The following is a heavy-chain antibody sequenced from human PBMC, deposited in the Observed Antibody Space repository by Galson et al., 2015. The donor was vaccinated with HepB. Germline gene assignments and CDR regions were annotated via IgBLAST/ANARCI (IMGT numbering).Heavy chain of an antibody. CDR3: ARLNLAGFGESHRGNDAFDI. J-gene: IGHJ3*02. CDR1: GGTFSSYT. CDR2: IIPILGIA. D-gene: IGHD3-10*01. Sequence: SVKVSCKASGGTFSSYTISWVRQAPGQGLEWMGRIIPILGIANYAQKFQGRVTITADKSTSTAYMELSSLRSEDTAVYYCARLNLAGFGESHRGNDAFDIWGQGTMVTVSS. V-gene: IGHV1-69*02.